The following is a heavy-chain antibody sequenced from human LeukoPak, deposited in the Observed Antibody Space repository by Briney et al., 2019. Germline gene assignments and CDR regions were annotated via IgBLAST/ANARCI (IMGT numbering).Heavy chain of an antibody. Sequence: GGSLRLSCATSGFIFSHHGMNWVRQAPGKGLEWVSGIRADAVTTYYADSVKGRFIISRDNSKNTVYLQMNSLRAEDTAVYYCARDPSSSSWSYYYYYMDVWGKGTTVTVSS. V-gene: IGHV3-23*01. CDR1: GFIFSHHG. D-gene: IGHD6-13*01. J-gene: IGHJ6*03. CDR2: IRADAVTT. CDR3: ARDPSSSSWSYYYYYMDV.